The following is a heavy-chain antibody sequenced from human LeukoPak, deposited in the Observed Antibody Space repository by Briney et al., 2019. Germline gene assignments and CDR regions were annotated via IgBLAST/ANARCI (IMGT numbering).Heavy chain of an antibody. Sequence: SETLSLTCTVSGGSISSSSYYWGWIRQPPGKGLEWIGSIYYSGSTYYNPSPKSRVTISVDTSKNQFPLKLSSVTAADTAVYYCARDPLIYGSGSYYPYYFDYWGQGTLVTVSS. CDR3: ARDPLIYGSGSYYPYYFDY. J-gene: IGHJ4*02. D-gene: IGHD3-10*01. CDR1: GGSISSSSYY. CDR2: IYYSGST. V-gene: IGHV4-39*06.